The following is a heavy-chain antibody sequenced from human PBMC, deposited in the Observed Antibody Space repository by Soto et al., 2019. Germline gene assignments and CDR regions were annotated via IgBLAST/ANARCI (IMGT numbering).Heavy chain of an antibody. V-gene: IGHV1-69*01. Sequence: QVQLVQSGAEVKKPGSSVKVSCKASGGTFSSYAISWVRQAPGQGLEWMGGIIPIFGTANYAQKFQGRVTITSDELMRAAYMERSSLRSEDTALYYCAIVGGYCSGGSCYSGGHWFDPWGQGTLVTVSS. J-gene: IGHJ5*02. D-gene: IGHD2-15*01. CDR3: AIVGGYCSGGSCYSGGHWFDP. CDR1: GGTFSSYA. CDR2: IIPIFGTA.